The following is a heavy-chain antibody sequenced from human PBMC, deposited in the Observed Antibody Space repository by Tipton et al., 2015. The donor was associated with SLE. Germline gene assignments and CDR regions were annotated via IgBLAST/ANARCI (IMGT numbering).Heavy chain of an antibody. Sequence: TLSLTCTVSGGSISSGSYYWSWIRQPAGKGLEWIGRIYTSGSTNYNPSLKSRVTISVDTSKNQFSLKLSSVTAADTAVYYCAREGSTRAPGAFDIWGQGTMVTVSS. J-gene: IGHJ3*02. CDR2: IYTSGST. V-gene: IGHV4-61*02. CDR3: AREGSTRAPGAFDI. D-gene: IGHD2-2*01. CDR1: GGSISSGSYY.